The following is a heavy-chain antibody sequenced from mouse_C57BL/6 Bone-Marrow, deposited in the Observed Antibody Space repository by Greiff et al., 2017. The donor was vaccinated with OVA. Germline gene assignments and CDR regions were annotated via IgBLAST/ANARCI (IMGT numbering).Heavy chain of an antibody. CDR1: GYTFTDYY. CDR3: ARGYGNYDAY. V-gene: IGHV1-76*01. Sequence: QVHVKQSGAELVRPGASVKLSCKASGYTFTDYYINWVKQRPGQGLEWIARIYPGSGNTYYNEKFKGKATLTAEKSSSTAYMQLSSLTSEDSAVYFCARGYGNYDAYWGQGTLVTVSA. D-gene: IGHD2-1*01. CDR2: IYPGSGNT. J-gene: IGHJ3*01.